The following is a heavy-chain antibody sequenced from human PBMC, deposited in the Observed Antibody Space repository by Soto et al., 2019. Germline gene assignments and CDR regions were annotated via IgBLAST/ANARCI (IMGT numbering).Heavy chain of an antibody. V-gene: IGHV1-2*04. D-gene: IGHD5-12*01. Sequence: ASVKVSCKAPGYTFTGYYMHWVRQAPGQGLEWMGWINPNSGGTNYAQKFQGWVTMTRDKSISTAYMELSRLRSDDTAVYYCAYVGGTTTGYYYFDLWGQGTTVTVSS. J-gene: IGHJ4*02. CDR3: AYVGGTTTGYYYFDL. CDR2: INPNSGGT. CDR1: GYTFTGYY.